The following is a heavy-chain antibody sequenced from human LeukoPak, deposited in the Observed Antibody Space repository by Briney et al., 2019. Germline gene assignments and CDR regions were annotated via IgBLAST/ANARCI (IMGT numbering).Heavy chain of an antibody. Sequence: GGSLRLSCPAYGFTFSNYGMHWVRQAPGKGLEWVAFIWYDGSNSYYADSVKGRFTISRDNSENTLFLQMGSLRTEDTAVYYCAKDPLGFCTRATCRYLDSWGQGTLVTVSS. CDR1: GFTFSNYG. CDR2: IWYDGSNS. CDR3: AKDPLGFCTRATCRYLDS. D-gene: IGHD2-8*01. V-gene: IGHV3-30*02. J-gene: IGHJ4*02.